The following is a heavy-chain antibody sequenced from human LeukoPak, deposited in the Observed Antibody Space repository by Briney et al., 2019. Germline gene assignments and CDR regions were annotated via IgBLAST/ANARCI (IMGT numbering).Heavy chain of an antibody. CDR3: AKDLSWWEAVEF. Sequence: AGGPLRLSCAASGFPVSTNSLSWVGQPPGRGLAGVSGIGGVARAHYADSVRGRFSLFRDKSKKTVYLQKNSLRDHHTPVDHCAKDLSWWEAVEFGGEGMLVTVSS. CDR2: IGGVARA. D-gene: IGHD1-26*01. J-gene: IGHJ4*02. CDR1: GFPVSTNS. V-gene: IGHV3-23*01.